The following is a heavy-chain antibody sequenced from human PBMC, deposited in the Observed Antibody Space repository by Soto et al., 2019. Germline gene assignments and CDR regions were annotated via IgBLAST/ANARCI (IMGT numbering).Heavy chain of an antibody. CDR1: GGSISSGDYY. CDR3: ARDKEGYDILTGYYNYFDY. CDR2: IYYSGST. J-gene: IGHJ4*02. V-gene: IGHV4-30-4*01. Sequence: SETLSLTCTVSGGSISSGDYYWSWIRQPPGKGLEWIGYIYYSGSTYYNPSLKSRVTISVDTSKNQFSLKLSSVTAADTAVYYCARDKEGYDILTGYYNYFDYWGQGTLVTVPP. D-gene: IGHD3-9*01.